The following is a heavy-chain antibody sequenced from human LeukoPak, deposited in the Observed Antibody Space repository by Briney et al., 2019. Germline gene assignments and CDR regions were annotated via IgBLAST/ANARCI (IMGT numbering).Heavy chain of an antibody. Sequence: GSLSLPCAGSGFSFSSAWMTWVRQAPGKGLEWVGRIRANAEGGTADYAAPVKGRFTISRDDSENTLYLQMSSLKIEDTATYYCTTDRKELENHWGQGTLVTVSS. CDR2: IRANAEGGTA. CDR3: TTDRKELENH. V-gene: IGHV3-15*01. D-gene: IGHD1-7*01. J-gene: IGHJ5*02. CDR1: GFSFSSAW.